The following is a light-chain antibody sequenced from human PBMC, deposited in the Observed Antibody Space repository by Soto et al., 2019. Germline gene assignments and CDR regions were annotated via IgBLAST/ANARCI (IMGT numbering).Light chain of an antibody. CDR2: GAS. V-gene: IGKV3-20*01. J-gene: IGKJ1*01. Sequence: EIVLTQSPGTLSLSPGERATLSCRASQSVSSSYLAWYQQKPGQAPSLLIYGASSRATGIPDRFSGSGSGTDFTITISRLEPDDFAVYYCQQYGSSPPTFGQGTKVEIK. CDR1: QSVSSSY. CDR3: QQYGSSPPT.